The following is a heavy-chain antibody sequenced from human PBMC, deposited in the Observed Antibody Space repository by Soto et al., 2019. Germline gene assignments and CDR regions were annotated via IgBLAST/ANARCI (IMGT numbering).Heavy chain of an antibody. Sequence: GGSLRLSCVASGFTVSDNYISWVRQAPGKGLEWVSVVYRGGATYYADSVTGRFTISRDSSQNTLHLQMNTLKTEDTAIYYCARGWQSAFDIWGQGTMGTVS. J-gene: IGHJ3*02. CDR2: VYRGGAT. V-gene: IGHV3-53*01. CDR3: ARGWQSAFDI. D-gene: IGHD6-13*01. CDR1: GFTVSDNY.